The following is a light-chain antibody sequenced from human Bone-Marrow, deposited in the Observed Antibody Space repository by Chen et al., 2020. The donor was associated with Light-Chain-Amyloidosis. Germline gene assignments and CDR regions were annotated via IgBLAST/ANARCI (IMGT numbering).Light chain of an antibody. J-gene: IGLJ3*02. Sequence: QSVLTQPPSVSAAPGQKVTISCSGSNSNIGINYVSWYQQLPGTSPKLLINENNQRPSEIRDRCSGSESGTSATLGVAGLRAGDEADYYCATWDSSLTVGMCGGGTKLTVL. CDR2: ENN. CDR1: NSNIGINY. CDR3: ATWDSSLTVGM. V-gene: IGLV1-51*02.